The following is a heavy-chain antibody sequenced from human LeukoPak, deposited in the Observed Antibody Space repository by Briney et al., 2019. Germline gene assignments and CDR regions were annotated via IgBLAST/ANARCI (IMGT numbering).Heavy chain of an antibody. CDR1: GFTFSSYG. Sequence: GGSLRLSCAAPGFTFSSYGMHWVRQAPGKGPEWVAFIRYDGSNKYYADSVKGRFTISRDNSKNTLYLQMNSLRAEDTAVYYRAKDQGRYSYGHYYYGMDVWGQGTTVTVSS. J-gene: IGHJ6*02. D-gene: IGHD5-18*01. CDR2: IRYDGSNK. CDR3: AKDQGRYSYGHYYYGMDV. V-gene: IGHV3-30*02.